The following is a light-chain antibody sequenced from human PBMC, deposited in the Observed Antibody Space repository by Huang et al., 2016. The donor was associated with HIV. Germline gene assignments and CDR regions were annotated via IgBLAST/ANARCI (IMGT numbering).Light chain of an antibody. CDR3: QQGTRWPPT. Sequence: DIQMTQAPSSVSASVGDRVTITCRASQTINNYLHWYQQKPGKAPELLIYTASTLQNGVPSRFSGGGSGTDFTLTISSLQPEDFATYFCQQGTRWPPTFGQGTRLEMK. J-gene: IGKJ5*01. CDR2: TAS. V-gene: IGKV1-12*01. CDR1: QTINNY.